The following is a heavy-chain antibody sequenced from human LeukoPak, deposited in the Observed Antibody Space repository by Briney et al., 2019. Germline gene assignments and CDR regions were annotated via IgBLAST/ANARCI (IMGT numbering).Heavy chain of an antibody. D-gene: IGHD4-23*01. CDR3: AKDGLGSGGNFYYFDY. CDR2: ISYDGSNK. CDR1: GFTFSSYG. V-gene: IGHV3-30*18. J-gene: IGHJ4*02. Sequence: GRSLRLSCAASGFTFSSYGMHWVRQAPGKGLEWVAVISYDGSNKYYADSVKGRFTISRDNSKNTLYLQMNSLRAEDTAVYYCAKDGLGSGGNFYYFDYWGQGTLVTVSS.